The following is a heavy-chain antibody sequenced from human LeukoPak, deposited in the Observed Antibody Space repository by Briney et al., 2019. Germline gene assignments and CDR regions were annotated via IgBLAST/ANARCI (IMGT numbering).Heavy chain of an antibody. CDR3: ARSRIVGATPVDY. D-gene: IGHD1-26*01. V-gene: IGHV3-30-3*01. CDR2: ISYDGSNK. CDR1: GFTFSSYA. Sequence: PGGSLRLSCAASGFTFSSYAMHRVRQAPGKGLEWVAVISYDGSNKYYADSVKGRFTISRDNSKNTLYLQMNSLRAEDTAVYYCARSRIVGATPVDYWGQGTLVTVSS. J-gene: IGHJ4*02.